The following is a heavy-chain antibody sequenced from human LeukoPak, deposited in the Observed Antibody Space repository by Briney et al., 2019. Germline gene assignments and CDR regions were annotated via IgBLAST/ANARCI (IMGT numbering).Heavy chain of an antibody. V-gene: IGHV1-2*02. J-gene: IGHJ4*02. Sequence: ASVTVSCKASGYTFTGYYMHWVRQAPGQGLEWMGWINPNSGGTNYAQKFQGRVTMTRDTSISTAYMELSRLRSDDTAVYYCARVGGYYYDSSGYYSYWGQGTLVTVSS. D-gene: IGHD3-22*01. CDR3: ARVGGYYYDSSGYYSY. CDR2: INPNSGGT. CDR1: GYTFTGYY.